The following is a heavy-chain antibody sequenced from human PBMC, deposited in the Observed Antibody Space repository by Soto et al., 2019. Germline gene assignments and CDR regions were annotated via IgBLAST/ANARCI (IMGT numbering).Heavy chain of an antibody. Sequence: SETLSLTCTVSGGSISSGGYYWSWIRQHPGKGLEWIGYISYSGSTYYNPSLKSRVTISVDTSKNQFSLKLSSVTAADTAVYYCARDRSGWYGDYYGMDVWGQGTTVTVSS. D-gene: IGHD6-19*01. CDR2: ISYSGST. CDR1: GGSISSGGYY. V-gene: IGHV4-31*03. CDR3: ARDRSGWYGDYYGMDV. J-gene: IGHJ6*02.